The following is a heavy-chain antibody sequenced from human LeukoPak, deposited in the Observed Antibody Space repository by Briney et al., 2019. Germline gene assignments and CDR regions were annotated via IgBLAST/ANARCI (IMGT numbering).Heavy chain of an antibody. V-gene: IGHV3-30*04. Sequence: GGSLRLSCAASGFTFSGSAMHWVRQAPGKGLEWVAVISYDGSNKYYADSVKGRFTISRDNSKNTLYLQMNSLRAEDTAVYYCARDVGSINWFDPWGQGTLVTVSS. CDR3: ARDVGSINWFDP. J-gene: IGHJ5*02. D-gene: IGHD3-10*01. CDR1: GFTFSGSA. CDR2: ISYDGSNK.